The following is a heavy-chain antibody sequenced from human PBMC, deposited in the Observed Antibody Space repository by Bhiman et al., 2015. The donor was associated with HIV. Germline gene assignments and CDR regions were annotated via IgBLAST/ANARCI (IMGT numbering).Heavy chain of an antibody. D-gene: IGHD3-16*02. CDR1: GFTFSSYA. V-gene: IGHV3-33*06. J-gene: IGHJ4*02. CDR3: AKGHYVWGSYRSLDY. CDR2: IWFDGSNK. Sequence: QEQLVESGGGVVQPGRSLRLSCAASGFTFSSYAMHWVRQAPGKGLEWVAVIWFDGSNKYYADSVKGRFTISRDNSKNTLYLQMNSLRAEDTAVYYCAKGHYVWGSYRSLDYWGQGTLVTVSS.